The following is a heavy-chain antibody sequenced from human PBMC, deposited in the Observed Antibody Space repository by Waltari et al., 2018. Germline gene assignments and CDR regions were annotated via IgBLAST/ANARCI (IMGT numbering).Heavy chain of an antibody. J-gene: IGHJ4*02. CDR2: IRREPYNYAT. CDR3: SGGEVTGTDF. V-gene: IGHV3-73*01. Sequence: EVQVLEYGGGLVQPGGYLKLSCATSGFSFSGPSIHWVRQTSRKGQEWVGRIRREPYNYATAYSASLKGRFTISRDDSKNTAFLQMNSLMTEDTAVYYCSGGEVTGTDFWGQGTLVTVSS. CDR1: GFSFSGPS. D-gene: IGHD6-19*01.